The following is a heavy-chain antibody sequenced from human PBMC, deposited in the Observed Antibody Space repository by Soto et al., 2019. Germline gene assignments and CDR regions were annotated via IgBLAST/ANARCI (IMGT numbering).Heavy chain of an antibody. J-gene: IGHJ5*02. V-gene: IGHV3-30*04. CDR1: GFTFSSYA. CDR3: AKDLYYYDFSLDDS. Sequence: PGGSLRLSCTVSGFTFSSYAMHWVRLAPGKGLEWVAVVSYDGSIENYADSVRGRFTISRDNYKNTVFLQMNSLRVEDAAVYYCAKDLYYYDFSLDDSWGQGTLVTVSS. D-gene: IGHD3-16*01. CDR2: VSYDGSIE.